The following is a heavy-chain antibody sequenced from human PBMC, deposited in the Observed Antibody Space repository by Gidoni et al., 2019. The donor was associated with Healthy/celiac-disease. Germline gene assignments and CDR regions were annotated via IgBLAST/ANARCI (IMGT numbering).Heavy chain of an antibody. V-gene: IGHV3-23*01. Sequence: EVQLLESGGGLVQPGGSLRLSCAASGFTFSSYAMSWVRQAPGKGLEWVSAISGSGGSTYYADSVKGRFTISRDNSKNTLYLQMNSLRAEDTAVYYCAKGRRLQKEKQWLEFDYWGQGTLVTVSS. CDR1: GFTFSSYA. CDR2: ISGSGGST. D-gene: IGHD6-19*01. J-gene: IGHJ4*02. CDR3: AKGRRLQKEKQWLEFDY.